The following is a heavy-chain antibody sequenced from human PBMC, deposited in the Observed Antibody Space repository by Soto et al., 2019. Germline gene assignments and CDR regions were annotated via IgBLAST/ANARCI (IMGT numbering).Heavy chain of an antibody. CDR1: GYTFTSYG. V-gene: IGHV1-18*01. J-gene: IGHJ4*02. Sequence: QVQLVQSGAEVKKPGASVKVSCKASGYTFTSYGISWVRQAPGQGLEWMGWISAYNGNTNYAQKLRGRVTMTTDTSTSTAYMELRSLRSDDTAVYYCARDRGVYCSGGSCTLDYWGQGTLVTVSS. D-gene: IGHD2-15*01. CDR3: ARDRGVYCSGGSCTLDY. CDR2: ISAYNGNT.